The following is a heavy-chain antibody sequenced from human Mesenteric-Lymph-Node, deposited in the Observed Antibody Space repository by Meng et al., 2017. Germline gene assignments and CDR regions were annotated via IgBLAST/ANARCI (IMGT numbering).Heavy chain of an antibody. CDR3: ARGFVGASSG. Sequence: GESLKISCAASGFTFTNYGMAWVRQAPGKGLEWVTGISGSGSDTHYADSVEGRFTVSRDNSKNTLHLQMNSLRVDDTAVYYCARGFVGASSGWGQGTLVTVSS. V-gene: IGHV3-23*01. D-gene: IGHD1-26*01. CDR1: GFTFTNYG. CDR2: ISGSGSDT. J-gene: IGHJ1*01.